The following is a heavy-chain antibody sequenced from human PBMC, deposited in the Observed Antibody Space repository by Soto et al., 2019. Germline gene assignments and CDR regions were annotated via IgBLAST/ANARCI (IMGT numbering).Heavy chain of an antibody. Sequence: ASVKVSCKASGGTFSSYTISWVRQAPGQGLEWMGRIIPILGIANYAQKFQGRVTITADKSTSTAYMELSSLRSEDTAVYYCARGGPFRSSSWYALDIWGQGTMVTVSS. CDR1: GGTFSSYT. J-gene: IGHJ3*02. V-gene: IGHV1-69*02. CDR3: ARGGPFRSSSWYALDI. CDR2: IIPILGIA. D-gene: IGHD6-13*01.